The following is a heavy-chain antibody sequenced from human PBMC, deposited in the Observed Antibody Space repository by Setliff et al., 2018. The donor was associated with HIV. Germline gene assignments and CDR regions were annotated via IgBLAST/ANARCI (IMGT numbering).Heavy chain of an antibody. D-gene: IGHD3-10*01. CDR3: ARLGPGPMFRTNFDY. Sequence: GESLKISCKASGYSFSDYWIGWVRQMPGKGLEWMGIIFPDDSDTRYSPSFQGQVTISADKSISTAYLQWSSLKASDTAIYYCARLGPGPMFRTNFDYWGQGTQVTVSS. CDR1: GYSFSDYW. J-gene: IGHJ4*02. CDR2: IFPDDSDT. V-gene: IGHV5-51*01.